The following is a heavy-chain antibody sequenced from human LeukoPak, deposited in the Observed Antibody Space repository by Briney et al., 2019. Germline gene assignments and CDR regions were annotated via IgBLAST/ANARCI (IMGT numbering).Heavy chain of an antibody. V-gene: IGHV3-30*18. CDR2: ISYDGGKE. CDR3: AKDLSPPSGFSYGLDY. D-gene: IGHD5-18*01. J-gene: IGHJ4*02. CDR1: GFTFSTYG. Sequence: GGSLRLSCAASGFTFSTYGMHWVRQAPGKGLEWVALISYDGGKEYYADSVKGQFTISRDNSKDTLYLQMNSLIPDDTAVYYCAKDLSPPSGFSYGLDYWGQGTLVTVSS.